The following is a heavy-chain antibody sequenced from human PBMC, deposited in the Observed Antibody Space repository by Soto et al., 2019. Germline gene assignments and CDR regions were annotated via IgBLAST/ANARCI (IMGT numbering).Heavy chain of an antibody. V-gene: IGHV3-30-3*01. CDR1: GFTFSSYA. D-gene: IGHD2-21*02. CDR3: ARGHITVYCGDCYSDAFDI. CDR2: ISYDGSNK. Sequence: QVQLVESGGGVVQPGRSLRLSCAASGFTFSSYAMHWVRQAPGKGLEWVAVISYDGSNKYYADSVKGRFTISRDNSKNTLYLQMNSLGAEDTAVYYCARGHITVYCGDCYSDAFDILGQGTMVTVSS. J-gene: IGHJ3*02.